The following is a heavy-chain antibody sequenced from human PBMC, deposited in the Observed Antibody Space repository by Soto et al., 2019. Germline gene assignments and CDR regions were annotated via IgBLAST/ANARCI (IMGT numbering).Heavy chain of an antibody. CDR2: ISGSGGST. J-gene: IGHJ2*01. CDR3: AREGRYGGNSPEEVWYFDL. D-gene: IGHD4-17*01. CDR1: GFTFSSYA. V-gene: IGHV3-23*01. Sequence: GGSLRLSCAASGFTFSSYAMSWVRQAPGKGLEWVSAISGSGGSTYYADSVKGRFTISRDNSKNTLYLQMNSLRAEDTAVYYCAREGRYGGNSPEEVWYFDLWGRGTLVTVSS.